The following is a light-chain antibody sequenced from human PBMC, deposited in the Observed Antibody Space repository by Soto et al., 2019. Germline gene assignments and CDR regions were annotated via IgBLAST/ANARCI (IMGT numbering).Light chain of an antibody. Sequence: QSALTQPASVSGSPGQSITISCTGTSSDVGGYNYVSWYQQHPGKAPKLMIYEVSNRPSGVSHRFPGTKSGNTASLTISGLQAEDEADYYCSSYTSSSTPYVFGTGTKVTAL. CDR3: SSYTSSSTPYV. V-gene: IGLV2-14*01. J-gene: IGLJ1*01. CDR1: SSDVGGYNY. CDR2: EVS.